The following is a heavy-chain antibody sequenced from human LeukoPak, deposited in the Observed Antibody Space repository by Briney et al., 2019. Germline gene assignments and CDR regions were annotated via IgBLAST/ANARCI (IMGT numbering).Heavy chain of an antibody. Sequence: ASVKVSCKASGYTFTGYYMHWVRQAPGQGLEWMGWINPNSGGTNYAQKFQGRVTMTRDTSISTAYMELSRLRSDDTAVYYCARDSSSWNYYYYMDVWGKGTTVTVSS. D-gene: IGHD6-13*01. CDR3: ARDSSSWNYYYYMDV. J-gene: IGHJ6*03. CDR2: INPNSGGT. V-gene: IGHV1-2*02. CDR1: GYTFTGYY.